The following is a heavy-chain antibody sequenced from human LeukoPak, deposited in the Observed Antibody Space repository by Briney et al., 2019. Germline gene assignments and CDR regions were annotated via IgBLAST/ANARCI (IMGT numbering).Heavy chain of an antibody. V-gene: IGHV3-30*02. Sequence: PGGSLRLSCAASGFTFSSYGMHWVRQAPGKGLEWVAFIRYDGSNKYYADSVKGRFTISRDNSKNTLYLQMNSLRAEDTAVYYCAKDDPPLYYGSGSGFDYWGQGTLVTVSS. J-gene: IGHJ4*02. CDR1: GFTFSSYG. CDR3: AKDDPPLYYGSGSGFDY. D-gene: IGHD3-10*01. CDR2: IRYDGSNK.